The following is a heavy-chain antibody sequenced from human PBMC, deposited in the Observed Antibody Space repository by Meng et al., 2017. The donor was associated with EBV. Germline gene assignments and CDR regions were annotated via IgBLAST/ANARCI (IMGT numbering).Heavy chain of an antibody. CDR1: GFSRSPRGVD. CDR3: ARIIQARPFDY. Sequence: QLPLKESGPSTAQPTRTPSLTRTVAGFSRSPRGVDGVWHPPPPGNALEWLAHISWECDKRYSPSLKSRLTITKDTSKNQVVLTLTNMDPVDTAAYYCARIIQARPFDYWGQGTLVTVSS. J-gene: IGHJ4*02. CDR2: ISWECDK. V-gene: IGHV2-5*02. D-gene: IGHD6-6*01.